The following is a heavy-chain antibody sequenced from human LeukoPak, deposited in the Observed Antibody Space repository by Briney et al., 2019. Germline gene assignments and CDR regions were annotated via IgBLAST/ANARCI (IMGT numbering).Heavy chain of an antibody. CDR2: TYYTGST. CDR3: ARGSFDGSAYYYDY. CDR1: GASISSDY. Sequence: ASETLSLTCSVTGASISSDYWSWIRQAAGKGLEWIGYTYYTGSTNYNPSLKSRVTISADTSMNQFSLKLKSVSAADTAVYYCARGSFDGSAYYYDYWGQGTLVTVSS. J-gene: IGHJ4*02. V-gene: IGHV4-59*01. D-gene: IGHD3-22*01.